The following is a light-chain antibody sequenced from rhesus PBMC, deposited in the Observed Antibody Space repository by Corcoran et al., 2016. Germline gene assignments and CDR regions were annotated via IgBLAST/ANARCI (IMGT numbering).Light chain of an antibody. Sequence: EIVLTQSPATLSLSPGERATVSCRASQSVSSSLAWYQQKHGQAPRLLIYDASSRATVIPDRFSGSGSGTDFTLTISRLEPEDVGVYFCQQYSNWPLTFGGGTKVEL. CDR1: QSVSSS. J-gene: IGKJ4*01. CDR2: DAS. CDR3: QQYSNWPLT. V-gene: IGKV3-17*01.